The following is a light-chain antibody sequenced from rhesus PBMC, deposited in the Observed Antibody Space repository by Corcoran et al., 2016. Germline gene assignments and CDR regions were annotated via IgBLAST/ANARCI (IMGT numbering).Light chain of an antibody. CDR3: QHGYGTPYS. V-gene: IGKV1-18*01. CDR2: KAS. Sequence: DIQMTQSPSSLSASVGDKVTITCRASQGISSWLAWYQKKPGKAPNLLRDKASTLQSGVTSRFSGSGSGTDYTLTISSLQPEDVATYYCQHGYGTPYSFGQGTKVEIK. CDR1: QGISSW. J-gene: IGKJ2*01.